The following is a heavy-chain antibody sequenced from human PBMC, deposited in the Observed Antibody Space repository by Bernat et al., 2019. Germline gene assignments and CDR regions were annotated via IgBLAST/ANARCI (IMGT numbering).Heavy chain of an antibody. CDR2: IYYSGST. J-gene: IGHJ4*02. CDR1: GGSISISSYY. D-gene: IGHD6-19*01. V-gene: IGHV4-39*01. Sequence: QLQLQESGPGLVKPSETLSLTCTVSGGSISISSYYWGWIRQPPGKGREWIGSIYYSGSTYYNPSLTSRVTISVDTSTTQYSLKLSSVTAAHTAVYYCVKWIAVAGFDDWGQGALVTVSS. CDR3: VKWIAVAGFDD.